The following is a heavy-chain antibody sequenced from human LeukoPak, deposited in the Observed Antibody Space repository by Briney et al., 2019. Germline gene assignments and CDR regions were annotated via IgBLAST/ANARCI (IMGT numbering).Heavy chain of an antibody. J-gene: IGHJ4*02. V-gene: IGHV3-48*01. CDR2: ISSSSSTI. CDR3: ARAQDFWSGYLIDY. Sequence: GGSLRLSCAASGFTFSRNSMNWVCQAPGKGLEWVSYISSSSSTIYYADSVKGRFTISRDNAKNSLYLQMNSLRAEDTAVYYCARAQDFWSGYLIDYWGQGTLVTVSS. CDR1: GFTFSRNS. D-gene: IGHD3-3*01.